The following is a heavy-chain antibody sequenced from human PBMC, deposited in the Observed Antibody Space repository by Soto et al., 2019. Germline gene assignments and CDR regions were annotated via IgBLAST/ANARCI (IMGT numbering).Heavy chain of an antibody. Sequence: QAQLVESGGGVVQPGRSLRLSCAASGFTFSSFAMHWVRQAPGKGLEWVAIVSYDGGTKYYADSVKGRFTISRDNSKNTLYLQMNSLRTDDTALYYCANLPPRGHNYEPADYWGQGTLVTVSS. D-gene: IGHD3-22*01. J-gene: IGHJ4*02. CDR3: ANLPPRGHNYEPADY. V-gene: IGHV3-30*18. CDR2: VSYDGGTK. CDR1: GFTFSSFA.